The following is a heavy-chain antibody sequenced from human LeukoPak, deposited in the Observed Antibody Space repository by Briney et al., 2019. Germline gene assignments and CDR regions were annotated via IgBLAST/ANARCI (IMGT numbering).Heavy chain of an antibody. CDR1: GGSIGSYY. Sequence: SETLSLTCTVSGGSIGSYYWSWIRQPPGKGLEWIGYIYYSGSTNYNPSLKSRVTISVDTSKNQFSLKLSSVTAADTAVYYCARGSTYCSGGSCYSDWFDPWGQGTLVTVSS. V-gene: IGHV4-59*01. J-gene: IGHJ5*02. CDR2: IYYSGST. D-gene: IGHD2-15*01. CDR3: ARGSTYCSGGSCYSDWFDP.